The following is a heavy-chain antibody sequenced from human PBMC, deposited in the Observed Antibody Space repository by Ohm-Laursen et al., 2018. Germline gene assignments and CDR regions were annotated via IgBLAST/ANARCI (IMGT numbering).Heavy chain of an antibody. CDR3: ARGPEYGSGDAFDI. D-gene: IGHD6-25*01. V-gene: IGHV4-59*01. CDR2: IYSRGST. Sequence: SETLSLTCSVSGGPISRSYWSWIRQPPGKGLEWIGYIYSRGSTNYNPSLKSRVTISVDTSKNQFSLNLSSVTAADTAVYYCARGPEYGSGDAFDIWGQGTMVTVSS. J-gene: IGHJ3*02. CDR1: GGPISRSY.